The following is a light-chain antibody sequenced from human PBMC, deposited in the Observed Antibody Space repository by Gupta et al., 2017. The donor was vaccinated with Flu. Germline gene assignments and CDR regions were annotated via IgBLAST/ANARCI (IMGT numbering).Light chain of an antibody. Sequence: SFVLTQQPSGSVAPGLTARITCGGNSIGSKVVHWYHQKAGQAPVLVVYDDSDRPSGVPERFSGSNSGKTATLTITGVEAGDEADYYCQVLDTSRDQVLFGGGTMLTVL. J-gene: IGLJ2*01. CDR3: QVLDTSRDQVL. V-gene: IGLV3-21*02. CDR2: DDS. CDR1: SIGSKV.